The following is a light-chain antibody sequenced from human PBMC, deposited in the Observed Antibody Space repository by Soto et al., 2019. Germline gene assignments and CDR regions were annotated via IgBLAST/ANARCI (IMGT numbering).Light chain of an antibody. V-gene: IGLV2-8*01. CDR1: SSDVGAYNY. J-gene: IGLJ2*01. CDR2: EVT. CDR3: AAWDDSLSGVL. Sequence: QSALTQPPSASGSPGQSVTISCTGTSSDVGAYNYVSWYQQHPDKAPKLIIYEVTKRPSGVPDRFSGSKSGTSASLAISGLRSEDEADYYCAAWDDSLSGVLFGGGTKVTVL.